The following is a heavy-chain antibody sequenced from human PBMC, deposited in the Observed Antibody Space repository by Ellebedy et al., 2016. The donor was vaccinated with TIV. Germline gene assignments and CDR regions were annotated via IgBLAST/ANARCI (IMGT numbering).Heavy chain of an antibody. D-gene: IGHD2-2*01. V-gene: IGHV3-7*03. J-gene: IGHJ4*02. Sequence: GESLKISCAASGFTFSGYWMSWVRQAPGKGLEWVANIKEDGSEAYYVDSVKGRFTISRENAKNSLYLQMSNLRAEDTAVFYCARAGGRHSTGSGFYWGQGTRVTVSS. CDR3: ARAGGRHSTGSGFY. CDR2: IKEDGSEA. CDR1: GFTFSGYW.